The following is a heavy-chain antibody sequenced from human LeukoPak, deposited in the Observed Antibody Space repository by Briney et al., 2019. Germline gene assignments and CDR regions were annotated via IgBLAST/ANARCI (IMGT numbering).Heavy chain of an antibody. Sequence: SHTLSLTCTVSGRSISSGHNYWSWIRQPAGKGLEWIGRIYTSGSTDYNPSLKSRVTISVDASKNQFSLKLSSVTAADTAVYYCARDEGYHYYAMDVWGQGTTVTVSS. J-gene: IGHJ6*02. CDR3: ARDEGYHYYAMDV. CDR2: IYTSGST. CDR1: GRSISSGHNY. V-gene: IGHV4-61*02.